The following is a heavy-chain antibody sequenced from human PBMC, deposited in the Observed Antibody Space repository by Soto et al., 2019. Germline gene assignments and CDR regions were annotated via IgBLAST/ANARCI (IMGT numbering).Heavy chain of an antibody. CDR1: GGSISSSNW. V-gene: IGHV4-4*02. D-gene: IGHD6-19*01. J-gene: IGHJ4*02. Sequence: QVQLQESGPGLVKPSGTLSLTCAVSGGSISSSNWWSWVRQPPGKGLEWIGEIYHSGSTNYNPSRKSRVTISVDKSKNQCSLKLSSVTAADTAVYYCARVKGAAVAGNYFDYWGQGTLVTVSS. CDR2: IYHSGST. CDR3: ARVKGAAVAGNYFDY.